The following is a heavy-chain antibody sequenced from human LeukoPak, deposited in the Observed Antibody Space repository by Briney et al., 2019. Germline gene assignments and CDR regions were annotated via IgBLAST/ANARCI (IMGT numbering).Heavy chain of an antibody. Sequence: GGSLRLSCAASGFTFGSFWMHWVRHAPGKGLVWVSHSNSDGSTTDYADSVRGRFTISRDNAKNALFLQMNSLTVEDTAVYYCGRGMRDYYGLDYWGQGILVTVSS. CDR2: SNSDGSTT. J-gene: IGHJ4*02. D-gene: IGHD3-10*01. V-gene: IGHV3-74*01. CDR1: GFTFGSFW. CDR3: GRGMRDYYGLDY.